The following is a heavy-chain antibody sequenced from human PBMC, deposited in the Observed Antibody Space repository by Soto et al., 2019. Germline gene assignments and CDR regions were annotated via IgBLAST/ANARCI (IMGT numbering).Heavy chain of an antibody. CDR1: GDSISSYY. V-gene: IGHV4-59*01. CDR3: ARAFAGTGAYWYSGL. Sequence: PSETLSLTCAVSGDSISSYYWTWIRQPPGKGLEWIGYIYYSGSTNYNPSLKSRVTISIDTSRNQFSLSLTSVTAADTAVYYCARAFAGTGAYWYSGLWGRGTLVTVSS. D-gene: IGHD2-8*02. CDR2: IYYSGST. J-gene: IGHJ2*01.